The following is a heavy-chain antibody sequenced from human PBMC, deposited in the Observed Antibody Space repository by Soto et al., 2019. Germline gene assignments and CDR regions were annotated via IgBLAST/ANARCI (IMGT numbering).Heavy chain of an antibody. V-gene: IGHV3-11*01. D-gene: IGHD2-21*02. CDR1: GFTFSDYY. CDR2: ISSSGSTI. Sequence: PGVSLRLSCAASGFTFSDYYMSWIRQAPEKGLEWVSYISSSGSTIYYADSVKGRFTISRDNAKNSLYLQMNSLRAEDTAVYYCARATAYCGGDCHERGVDPGGQGTLVTVSS. CDR3: ARATAYCGGDCHERGVDP. J-gene: IGHJ5*02.